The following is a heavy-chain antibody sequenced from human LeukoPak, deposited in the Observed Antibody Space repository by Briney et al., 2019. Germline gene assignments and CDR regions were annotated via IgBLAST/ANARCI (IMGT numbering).Heavy chain of an antibody. CDR1: GGTFSSYT. CDR3: ARGCGGDCYLYNFDY. D-gene: IGHD2-21*01. Sequence: ASVKVSCKASGGTFSSYTISWVRQAPGQGLEWMGRIIPILGIANYAQKFQGRVTNTADKSTSTAYMELSSLRSEDTAVYYCARGCGGDCYLYNFDYWGQGTLVTVSP. V-gene: IGHV1-69*02. J-gene: IGHJ4*02. CDR2: IIPILGIA.